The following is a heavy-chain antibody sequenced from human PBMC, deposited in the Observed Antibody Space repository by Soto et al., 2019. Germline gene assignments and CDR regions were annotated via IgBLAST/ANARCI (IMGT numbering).Heavy chain of an antibody. CDR1: GGSISSYY. CDR3: ARRYGGNFDY. J-gene: IGHJ4*02. D-gene: IGHD1-26*01. V-gene: IGHV4-59*01. Sequence: QVQLQESDTGLVKPSETLSLTCTVTGGSISSYYWSWIRQPPGKGLEWIGYIYYSGSTNYNPSLKSRVTISVDTSKNQFSLKLSSVTAADTAVYYCARRYGGNFDYWGQGTLVTVSS. CDR2: IYYSGST.